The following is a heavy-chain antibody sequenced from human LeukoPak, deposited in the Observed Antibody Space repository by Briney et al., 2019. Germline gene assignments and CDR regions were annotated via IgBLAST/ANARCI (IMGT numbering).Heavy chain of an antibody. D-gene: IGHD1-26*01. Sequence: GGSLRLSCAASGFTFSSYCMNWVRQAPGKGLEWVSSISSSSSYIYYADSVKGRFTISRDNAKNSLYLQMNSLRAEDTAVYYCAGGILGAGGVNNWFDPWCQGTLVTVSS. CDR3: AGGILGAGGVNNWFDP. V-gene: IGHV3-21*01. J-gene: IGHJ5*02. CDR2: ISSSSSYI. CDR1: GFTFSSYC.